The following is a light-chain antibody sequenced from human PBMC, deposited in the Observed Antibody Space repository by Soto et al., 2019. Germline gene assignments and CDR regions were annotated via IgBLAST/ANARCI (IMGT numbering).Light chain of an antibody. J-gene: IGKJ4*01. CDR2: DAS. V-gene: IGKV3-11*01. CDR1: QGVTTT. Sequence: EIVLTQSPATLSLSPGERATLSCRASQGVTTTLPWYQQKPGQAPRLLIYDASNRATGIPARFSGSGSGTDFTLTISSLEPEDFAVYYCQQRSNWPRNTFGGGTKVEIK. CDR3: QQRSNWPRNT.